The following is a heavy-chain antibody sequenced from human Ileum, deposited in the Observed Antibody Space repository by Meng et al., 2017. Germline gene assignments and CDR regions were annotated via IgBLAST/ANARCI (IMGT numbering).Heavy chain of an antibody. CDR3: AKIRSELAAAGINY. Sequence: GESQKISCAASGFIYSSYAMSWVRQAPGKGLEWVSAISGSGGSTYYADSVKGRFTISRDNSKNTLYLEMNSLRAEDTAVYYCAKIRSELAAAGINYWGQGTLVTVSS. D-gene: IGHD6-13*01. CDR2: ISGSGGST. V-gene: IGHV3-23*01. CDR1: GFIYSSYA. J-gene: IGHJ4*02.